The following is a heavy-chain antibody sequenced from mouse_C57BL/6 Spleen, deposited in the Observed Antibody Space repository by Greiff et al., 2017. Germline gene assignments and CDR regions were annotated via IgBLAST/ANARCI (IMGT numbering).Heavy chain of an antibody. CDR3: ARGRRMYY. CDR1: GFTFSDYY. CDR2: INYDGSST. Sequence: DVKLVESEGGLVQPGSSMKLSCTASGFTFSDYYMAWVRQVPEKGLEWVANINYDGSSTYYLDSLKSRFIISRDNAKNILYLQMSSLKSEDTATDYCARGRRMYYWGQGTSVTVSS. J-gene: IGHJ4*01. V-gene: IGHV5-16*01.